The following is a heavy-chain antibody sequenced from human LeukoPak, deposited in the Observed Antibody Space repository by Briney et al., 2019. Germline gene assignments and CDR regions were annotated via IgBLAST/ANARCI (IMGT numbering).Heavy chain of an antibody. V-gene: IGHV3-23*01. CDR3: AKDWSCMNEVCHGDFDY. CDR1: GFIFSSYA. CDR2: IRGSGGST. J-gene: IGHJ4*02. Sequence: GGSLRLSCAASGFIFSSYAMSCVRQAPQKGLEWVSTIRGSGGSTYYAHSVRGRFTIPIDNSKNTVYLQMNSLRDGDTAVYYCAKDWSCMNEVCHGDFDYWGQGTLVTVSS. D-gene: IGHD2-8*01.